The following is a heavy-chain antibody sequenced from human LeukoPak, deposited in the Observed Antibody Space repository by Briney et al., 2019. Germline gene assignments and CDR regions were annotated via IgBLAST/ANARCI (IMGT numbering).Heavy chain of an antibody. J-gene: IGHJ3*02. CDR1: GGSISSSSYY. CDR2: IYYSGST. CDR3: ARVPRIAAAGAFDI. V-gene: IGHV4-39*07. Sequence: SETLSLTCTVSGGSISSSSYYWGWIRQPPGKGLEWIGSIYYSGSTYYNPSLKSRVTISVDTSKNQFSLKLSSVTAADTAVYYCARVPRIAAAGAFDIWGQGTMVTVSS. D-gene: IGHD6-13*01.